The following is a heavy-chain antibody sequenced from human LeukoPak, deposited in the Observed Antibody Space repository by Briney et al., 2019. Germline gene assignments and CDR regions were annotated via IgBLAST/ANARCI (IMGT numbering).Heavy chain of an antibody. J-gene: IGHJ4*02. CDR2: ISYDGSNK. D-gene: IGHD3-22*01. CDR1: GFTFSSYG. Sequence: GGSLRLSCAASGFTFSSYGMHWVRQAPGKGLEWVAVISYDGSNKYYADSVKGRFTIPRDNSKNTLYLQMNSLRAEDTAVYYCAKGYDSSGYYNIDYWGQGTLVTVSS. CDR3: AKGYDSSGYYNIDY. V-gene: IGHV3-30*18.